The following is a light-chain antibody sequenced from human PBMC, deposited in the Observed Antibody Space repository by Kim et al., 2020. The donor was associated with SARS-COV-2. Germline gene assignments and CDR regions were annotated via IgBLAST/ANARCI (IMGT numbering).Light chain of an antibody. CDR3: QQYDNWPQT. CDR1: HSVSSN. V-gene: IGKV3-15*01. J-gene: IGKJ1*01. Sequence: ASPGERATLSCRASHSVSSNLAWYQQRPGQAPRLVIYGASTRATGIPARFSGGGSETDFTLTISSLQSEDSAVYYCQQYDNWPQTFGQGTKVEIK. CDR2: GAS.